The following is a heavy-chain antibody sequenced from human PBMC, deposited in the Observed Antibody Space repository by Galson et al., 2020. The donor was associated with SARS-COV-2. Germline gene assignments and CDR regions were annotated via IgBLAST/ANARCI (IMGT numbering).Heavy chain of an antibody. CDR2: IYYSGST. D-gene: IGHD6-19*01. CDR3: ARGFSSGWYIDY. CDR1: GGSISSSSYY. Sequence: SQTLSLTCTVSGGSISSSSYYWGWIRQPPGKGLEWIGSIYYSGSTYYNPSLKSRVTISVDTSKNQFSLKLSSVTAADTAVYYCARGFSSGWYIDYWGQGTLVTVSS. J-gene: IGHJ4*02. V-gene: IGHV4-39*07.